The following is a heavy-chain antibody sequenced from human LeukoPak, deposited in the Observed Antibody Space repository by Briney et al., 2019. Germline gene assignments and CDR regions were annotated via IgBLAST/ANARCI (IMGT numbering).Heavy chain of an antibody. V-gene: IGHV3-30-3*01. Sequence: PGGSLRLSCAASGFTFSSYAMHWVRQAPGKGLEWVAVISYDGSNKYYADSVKGRFTISRDNSKNTLYLQMNSLRAEDTAVYYCAKDRYAAEYYFDYWGQGTLVTVSS. J-gene: IGHJ4*02. CDR1: GFTFSSYA. CDR3: AKDRYAAEYYFDY. CDR2: ISYDGSNK. D-gene: IGHD6-13*01.